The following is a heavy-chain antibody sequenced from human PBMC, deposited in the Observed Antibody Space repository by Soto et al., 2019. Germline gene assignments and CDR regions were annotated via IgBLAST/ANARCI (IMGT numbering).Heavy chain of an antibody. CDR3: ARDLFISSSDLVAAAGTGGLDV. D-gene: IGHD6-13*01. Sequence: QVHLVQSGAEVKKPGSSVKVSCKASGGSFSSYAISRVRQAPGQGLEWMGGDIPAFGSANYAPKFQGRITITADESTSTAYMELSSLRSEDTAVYYCARDLFISSSDLVAAAGTGGLDVWGQWATVTFSS. CDR2: DIPAFGSA. V-gene: IGHV1-69*01. CDR1: GGSFSSYA. J-gene: IGHJ6*02.